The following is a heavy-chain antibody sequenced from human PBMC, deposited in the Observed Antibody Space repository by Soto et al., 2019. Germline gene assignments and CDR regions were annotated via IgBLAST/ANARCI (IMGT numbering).Heavy chain of an antibody. D-gene: IGHD3-10*01. J-gene: IGHJ3*02. CDR2: ISGSGGST. CDR1: GFTFSSYA. V-gene: IGHV3-23*01. CDR3: AKGSSGSYYNGDAFDI. Sequence: GGSLRLSCAASGFTFSSYAMSWVRQAPGKGLEWVSAISGSGGSTYYADSVKGRFTISRDNSKNTLYLQMNSLRAEDTAVYYCAKGSSGSYYNGDAFDIWGQGTMVTVSS.